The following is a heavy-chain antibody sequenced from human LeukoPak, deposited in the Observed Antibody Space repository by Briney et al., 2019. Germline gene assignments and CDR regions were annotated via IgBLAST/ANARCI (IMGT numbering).Heavy chain of an antibody. V-gene: IGHV1-69*06. J-gene: IGHJ5*02. D-gene: IGHD2-2*02. CDR3: ARGEFAYPIVVVPAAIGGDWFDP. CDR2: IIPIFGTA. CDR1: GGTFSSYA. Sequence: SVKVSCKASGGTFSSYAISWVRQAPGQGLEWMGGIIPIFGTANYAQKFQGRVTITADKSTSTAYMELSSLRSEDTAVYYYARGEFAYPIVVVPAAIGGDWFDPWGQGTLVTVSS.